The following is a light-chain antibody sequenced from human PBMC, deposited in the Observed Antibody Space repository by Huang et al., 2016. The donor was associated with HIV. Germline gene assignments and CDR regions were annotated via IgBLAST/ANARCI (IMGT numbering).Light chain of an antibody. CDR2: DAS. J-gene: IGKJ2*01. CDR1: QSVNGY. V-gene: IGKV3-11*01. Sequence: EIVLTQSPATLSLSPGERATLSCRASQSVNGYLAWYQQKPGQAPRLRIYDASNRATGIPARFSGSGSGTDFTLTISSLEPEDFAVYYCQQRSNWYTFGQGTKLEIK. CDR3: QQRSNWYT.